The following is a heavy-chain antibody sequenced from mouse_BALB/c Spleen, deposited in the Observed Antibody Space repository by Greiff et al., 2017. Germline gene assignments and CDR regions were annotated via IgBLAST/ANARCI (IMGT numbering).Heavy chain of an antibody. CDR1: GFSLTSYG. Sequence: VQLQESGPGLVQPSQSLSITCTVSGFSLTSYGVHWVRQSPGKGLEWLGVIWSGGSTDYNAAFISRLSISKDNSKSQVFFKMNSLQANDTAIYYCARGGRYGNYDAMDYWGQGTSVTVSS. J-gene: IGHJ4*01. D-gene: IGHD2-10*02. CDR3: ARGGRYGNYDAMDY. V-gene: IGHV2-2*02. CDR2: IWSGGST.